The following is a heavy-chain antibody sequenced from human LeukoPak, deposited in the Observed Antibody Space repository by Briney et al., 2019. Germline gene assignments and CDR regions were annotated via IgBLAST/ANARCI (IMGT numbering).Heavy chain of an antibody. D-gene: IGHD6-13*01. CDR2: ISVYNGNT. CDR3: ARKGYTSTGGLAAFDT. Sequence: ASVKVSCKASGYPFTSYGITWVRQAPGQGLEWMGWISVYNGNTNYAQKLQGRVTMTTDTSTYTVYMELRSLRSDDTAVYYCARKGYTSTGGLAAFDTWGHGTMVTVSS. CDR1: GYPFTSYG. J-gene: IGHJ3*02. V-gene: IGHV1-18*04.